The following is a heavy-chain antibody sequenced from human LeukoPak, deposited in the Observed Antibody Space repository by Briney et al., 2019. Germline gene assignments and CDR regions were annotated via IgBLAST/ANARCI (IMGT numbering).Heavy chain of an antibody. V-gene: IGHV1-24*01. CDR2: FDPEDGET. CDR3: ATDRPQRSMDYDSSGYFFGY. CDR1: GYTLTELS. Sequence: AXXKVSCKVSGYTLTELSMHWVRQAPGKGLEWMGGFDPEDGETIYAQKFQGRVTMTEDTSTDTAYMELSSLRSEDTAVYYCATDRPQRSMDYDSSGYFFGYWGQGTLVTVSS. D-gene: IGHD3-22*01. J-gene: IGHJ4*02.